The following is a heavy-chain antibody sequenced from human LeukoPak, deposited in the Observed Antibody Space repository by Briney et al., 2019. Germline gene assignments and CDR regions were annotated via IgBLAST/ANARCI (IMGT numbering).Heavy chain of an antibody. CDR1: GLTFSNAW. CDR3: ARGGTGVSRDY. V-gene: IGHV3-7*01. Sequence: GGSLRLSCTASGLTFSNAWMTWVRQAPGKGLEWVANINEDGSEKYYVDSVKGRFTISRDNAKKSLYLQMNSLRAEDTAVYYCARGGTGVSRDYRGQGTLVTVSS. J-gene: IGHJ4*02. D-gene: IGHD7-27*01. CDR2: INEDGSEK.